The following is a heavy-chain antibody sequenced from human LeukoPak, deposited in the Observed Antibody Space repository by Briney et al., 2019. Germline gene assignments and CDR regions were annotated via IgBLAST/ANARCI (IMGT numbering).Heavy chain of an antibody. J-gene: IGHJ4*02. CDR2: INPNSGGT. Sequence: ASVKVSCKASGYTFTGYYMHWVRQAPGQGLEWMGWINPNSGGTNYAQKFQGRVTMTRDTSISTAYMQLSRLRSDDTAVYYCARAEKGWLPQNFDYWGQGTLVTVSS. CDR1: GYTFTGYY. V-gene: IGHV1-2*02. D-gene: IGHD3-22*01. CDR3: ARAEKGWLPQNFDY.